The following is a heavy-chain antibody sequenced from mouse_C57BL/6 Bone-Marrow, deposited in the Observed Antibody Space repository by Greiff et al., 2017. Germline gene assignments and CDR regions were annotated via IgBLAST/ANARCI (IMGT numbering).Heavy chain of an antibody. CDR2: IWGDGST. Sequence: VQLQQSGPGLVAPSQSLSITCTVSGFSLTSYGVSWVRPPPGKGLEWLGVIWGDGSTNYHSALISRLSISKDNSKSQVFIKLNSLQTDDTAAYCCAKTGLLFAYWGQGTLVTVSA. CDR1: GFSLTSYG. V-gene: IGHV2-3*01. J-gene: IGHJ3*01. D-gene: IGHD3-3*01. CDR3: AKTGLLFAY.